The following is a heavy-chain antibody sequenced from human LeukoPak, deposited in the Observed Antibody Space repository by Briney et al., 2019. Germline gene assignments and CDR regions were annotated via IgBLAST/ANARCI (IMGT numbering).Heavy chain of an antibody. CDR3: ARGYTAPRRGPFDY. CDR1: GGPFSGYY. Sequence: SETLSLTCAVYGGPFSGYYWSWIRQPPGKGLEWIGEINHSGSTNYNPSLKSRVTIPVDTSKNQFSLKLSSVTAADTAVYYCARGYTAPRRGPFDYWGQGTLVTVSS. V-gene: IGHV4-34*01. J-gene: IGHJ4*02. D-gene: IGHD1-1*01. CDR2: INHSGST.